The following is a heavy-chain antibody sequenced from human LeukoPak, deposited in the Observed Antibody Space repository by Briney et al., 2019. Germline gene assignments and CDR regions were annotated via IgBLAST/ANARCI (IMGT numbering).Heavy chain of an antibody. V-gene: IGHV3-7*01. J-gene: IGHJ2*01. CDR1: GFTFSSYA. CDR3: ARHCCSGYSITPYWYFDL. D-gene: IGHD3-22*01. Sequence: PGGSLRLSCAASGFTFSSYAMNWVRQAPGKGLEWVANIKQDGSEKYYVDSVKGRFTISRDNAKNSLYLQMNSLRAEDTAVYYCARHCCSGYSITPYWYFDLWGRGTLVTVSS. CDR2: IKQDGSEK.